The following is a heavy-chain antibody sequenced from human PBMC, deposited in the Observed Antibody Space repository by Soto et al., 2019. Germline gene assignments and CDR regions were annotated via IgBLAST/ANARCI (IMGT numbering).Heavy chain of an antibody. CDR1: GGSISGYY. J-gene: IGHJ6*02. CDR3: ARDLWGYCGTDCYPLDV. D-gene: IGHD2-21*02. CDR2: MYNTGST. Sequence: PSEPLSLTCTVSGGSISGYYWSWILQPPGKGLEWIGYMYNTGSTVYNPSFKSRVTISVDTSKNQFSLKLNSVTAADTAVYYCARDLWGYCGTDCYPLDVWGQGTTVTVSS. V-gene: IGHV4-59*01.